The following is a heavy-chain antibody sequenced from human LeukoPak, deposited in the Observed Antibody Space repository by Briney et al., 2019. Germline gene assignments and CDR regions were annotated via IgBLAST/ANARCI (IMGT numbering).Heavy chain of an antibody. D-gene: IGHD3-22*01. CDR1: GGSISSGSYY. CDR2: IYTSGST. J-gene: IGHJ4*02. Sequence: SQTLSLTCTVSGGSISSGSYYWSWIRQPAGKGLEWIGCIYTSGSTNYNPSLKSRVTISVDTSKNQFSLKLSSVTAADTAVYYCARDPYYYDSSGYTNWGQGTLVTVSS. CDR3: ARDPYYYDSSGYTN. V-gene: IGHV4-61*02.